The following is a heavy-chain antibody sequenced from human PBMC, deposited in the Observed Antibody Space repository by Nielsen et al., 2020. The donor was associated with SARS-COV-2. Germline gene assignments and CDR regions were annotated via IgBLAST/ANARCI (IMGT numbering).Heavy chain of an antibody. V-gene: IGHV1-3*01. J-gene: IGHJ4*02. D-gene: IGHD3-22*01. CDR2: INAGNGNT. Sequence: ASVKVSCKASGYTFTSYAMHWVRQAPGQRLEWMGWINAGNGNTKYSQKFQGRVTITRDTSASTAYMELSSLRSEGTAVYYCARDLNVGYYDSSGYYPHFDYWGQGTLVTVSS. CDR1: GYTFTSYA. CDR3: ARDLNVGYYDSSGYYPHFDY.